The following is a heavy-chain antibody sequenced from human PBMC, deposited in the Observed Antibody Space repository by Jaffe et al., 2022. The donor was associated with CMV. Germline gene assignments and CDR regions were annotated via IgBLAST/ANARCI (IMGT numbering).Heavy chain of an antibody. Sequence: QVQLVESGGGVVQPGRSLRLSCAASGFTFSNYGIHWVRQAPGKGLEWVAVISFDGSNKYYADSVKGRFTISRDNSKNTLYLQMNSLRAEDTAVYYCAKDLTETTSHIVVVTDMFDPWGQGTLVTVSS. J-gene: IGHJ5*02. CDR1: GFTFSNYG. D-gene: IGHD2-21*02. CDR2: ISFDGSNK. CDR3: AKDLTETTSHIVVVTDMFDP. V-gene: IGHV3-30*18.